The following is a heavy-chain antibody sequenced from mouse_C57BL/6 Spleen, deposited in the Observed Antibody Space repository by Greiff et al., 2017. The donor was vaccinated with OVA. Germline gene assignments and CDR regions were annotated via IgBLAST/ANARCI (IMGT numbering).Heavy chain of an antibody. J-gene: IGHJ1*03. Sequence: EVQLVESGGGLVKPGGSLKLSCAASGFTFSDYGMHWVRQAPEKGLEWVAYISSGSSTIYYADTVKGRFTISRDNAKNTLFLQMTSLRSEDTAMYYCARMRDWGYFDVWGTGTTVTVSP. CDR3: ARMRDWGYFDV. CDR1: GFTFSDYG. V-gene: IGHV5-17*01. CDR2: ISSGSSTI. D-gene: IGHD4-1*01.